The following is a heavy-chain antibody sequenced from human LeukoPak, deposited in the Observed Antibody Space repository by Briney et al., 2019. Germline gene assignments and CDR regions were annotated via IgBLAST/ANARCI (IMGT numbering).Heavy chain of an antibody. D-gene: IGHD3-10*01. V-gene: IGHV1-18*01. J-gene: IGHJ5*02. CDR1: GYTFTSYG. CDR3: ARDREYYYGSGLRGP. CDR2: INAYNGNT. Sequence: GASVKASCKASGYTFTSYGISWVRQAPGQGLEWMGWINAYNGNTNYAQKLQGRVTMTTDTSTSTAYMELRSLRSDDTAVYYCARDREYYYGSGLRGPWGQGTLVTVSS.